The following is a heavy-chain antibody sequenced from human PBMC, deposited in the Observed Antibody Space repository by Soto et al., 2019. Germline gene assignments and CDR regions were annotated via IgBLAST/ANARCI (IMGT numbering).Heavy chain of an antibody. J-gene: IGHJ6*02. CDR1: GLTFNTSG. CDR3: ATKARVTNYLYYGMDV. D-gene: IGHD2-21*02. CDR2: ISYDGATQ. V-gene: IGHV3-30*03. Sequence: QVQLVESGGGVVQPGASLRLSCEVSGLTFNTSGMHWVRQAPGKGLEWLAVISYDGATQYHGDTVKGRFTISRDNSKNTLFLHMGRLRAEDTAMYYCATKARVTNYLYYGMDVWGLGTTVTVSS.